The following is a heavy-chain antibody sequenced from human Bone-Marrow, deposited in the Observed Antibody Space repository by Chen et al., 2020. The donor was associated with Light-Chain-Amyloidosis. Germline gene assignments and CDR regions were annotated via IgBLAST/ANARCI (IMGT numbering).Heavy chain of an antibody. V-gene: IGHV4-34*01. CDR1: GGSFSGYY. D-gene: IGHD6-19*01. CDR3: ARGGRYSSGLFRY. Sequence: QVQLQQWGAGLLKPSETLSLTCAVYGGSFSGYYWNWIRQPPGKGLEWIGEINHSGSTNYNPSLKSRVTISVDTSKNQFSLKLSSVTAADTAVYYCARGGRYSSGLFRYWGQGTLVTVSS. J-gene: IGHJ4*02. CDR2: INHSGST.